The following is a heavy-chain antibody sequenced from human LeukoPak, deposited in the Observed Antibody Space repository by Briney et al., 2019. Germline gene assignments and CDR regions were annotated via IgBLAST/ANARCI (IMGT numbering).Heavy chain of an antibody. J-gene: IGHJ6*03. Sequence: GASVKVSCTASGYTFTIYDINWVRQAPGQGLEWMGWMNPNSGNTGYAQKFQGRVTMTRNTSISAAYMELSSLRSEDTAVYYCARTPWTVSFDSYMDVWGKGTTVTVSS. CDR3: ARTPWTVSFDSYMDV. CDR1: GYTFTIYD. V-gene: IGHV1-8*01. D-gene: IGHD3/OR15-3a*01. CDR2: MNPNSGNT.